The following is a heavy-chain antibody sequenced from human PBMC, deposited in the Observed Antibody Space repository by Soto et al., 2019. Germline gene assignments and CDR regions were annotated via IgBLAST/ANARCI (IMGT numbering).Heavy chain of an antibody. CDR1: GFTFGDYG. J-gene: IGHJ4*02. D-gene: IGHD3-10*01. Sequence: GGSLRLSCTGSGFTFGDYGMSWFRQAPGKGLEWVANIKQDGSEKYYVDSVKGRFTISRDNAETSPYLQMNSLRDEDTAVYYCARYHYYNSGSFLYWGQGTLVTVSS. CDR2: IKQDGSEK. CDR3: ARYHYYNSGSFLY. V-gene: IGHV3-7*01.